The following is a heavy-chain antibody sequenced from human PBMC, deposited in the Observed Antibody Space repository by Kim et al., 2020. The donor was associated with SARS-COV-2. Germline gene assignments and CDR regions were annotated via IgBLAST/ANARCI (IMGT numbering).Heavy chain of an antibody. Sequence: GGSLRLSCAASGFTFSSYTMPWVRQAPGKGLEWVAVISYDGSNKYYADSVKGRFTISRDNSKNTLYLQMNSLRAEDTAVYYCARDWSIAAFGIDYWGQGTLVTVS. CDR2: ISYDGSNK. CDR1: GFTFSSYT. V-gene: IGHV3-30*04. J-gene: IGHJ4*02. D-gene: IGHD6-13*01. CDR3: ARDWSIAAFGIDY.